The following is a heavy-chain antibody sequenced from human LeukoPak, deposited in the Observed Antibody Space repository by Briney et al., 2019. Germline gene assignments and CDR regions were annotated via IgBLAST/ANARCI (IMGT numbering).Heavy chain of an antibody. CDR2: IKEDGSEK. V-gene: IGHV3-7*01. CDR3: ARGRFHLDSSVYSSFYH. D-gene: IGHD3-22*01. CDR1: GFTFSSYC. Sequence: GGSLSLSCAASGFTFSSYCMSWVRQAPGKGLEWVANIKEDGSEKYYVDSVKGRLTISRDNAKNSLYLQMNSLRAEDTAVYYCARGRFHLDSSVYSSFYHWGHGTPVTVSS. J-gene: IGHJ4*01.